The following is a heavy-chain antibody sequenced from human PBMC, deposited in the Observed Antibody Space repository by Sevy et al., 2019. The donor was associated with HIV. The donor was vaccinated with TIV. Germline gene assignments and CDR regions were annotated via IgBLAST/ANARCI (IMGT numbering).Heavy chain of an antibody. J-gene: IGHJ4*02. Sequence: SETLSLTCTVSGGSISRSSYYWGWVRQPPGKGLEWIGRMYYSRSTYYNPSLKSRFTLSGDTSKNQFSLKLSFVTAADTAVYYCARQVVAASYSFDYWGQGALVTVSS. D-gene: IGHD2-15*01. CDR1: GGSISRSSYY. V-gene: IGHV4-39*01. CDR3: ARQVVAASYSFDY. CDR2: MYYSRST.